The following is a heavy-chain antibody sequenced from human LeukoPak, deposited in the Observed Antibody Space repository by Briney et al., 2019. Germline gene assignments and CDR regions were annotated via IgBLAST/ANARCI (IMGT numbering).Heavy chain of an antibody. CDR2: IYYSGST. J-gene: IGHJ5*02. D-gene: IGHD3-10*01. V-gene: IGHV4-61*01. CDR3: ARELLWFGDHRRFDP. Sequence: SETLSLTCSVSGGSFSSGSYYWSWIRQPPGKGLEWIGYIYYSGSTNYNPSLKSRVTISVDTSKNQFSLKLSSVTAADTAVYYCARELLWFGDHRRFDPWGQGTLVTVSS. CDR1: GGSFSSGSYY.